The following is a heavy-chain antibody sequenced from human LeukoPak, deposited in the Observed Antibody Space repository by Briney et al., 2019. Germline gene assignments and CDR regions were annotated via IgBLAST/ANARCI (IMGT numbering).Heavy chain of an antibody. Sequence: GGSLRLSCAASGFTFSSYAMSWVRQAPGKGLEWDSAISGSGGSTYYADSVKGRFTISRDNSKNTLYLQMNSLRAEDTAVYYCAKDSDIVVVPAAIGYWGQGTLVTVSS. D-gene: IGHD2-2*01. CDR2: ISGSGGST. V-gene: IGHV3-23*01. CDR1: GFTFSSYA. CDR3: AKDSDIVVVPAAIGY. J-gene: IGHJ4*02.